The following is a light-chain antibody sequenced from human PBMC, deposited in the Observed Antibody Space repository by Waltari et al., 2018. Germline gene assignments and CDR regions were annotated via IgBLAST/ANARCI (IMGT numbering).Light chain of an antibody. CDR3: QHYVGWPPAYT. Sequence: IVMTQSPVTLSVSPGEGATLSCRASQSIRSSLAAYQQRPGQAPRPLLYGAATRATGIAARFRGSGYGTEFSLTISSLQSEDFGIYYWQHYVGWPPAYTFGQGTKLEIK. V-gene: IGKV3-15*01. CDR1: QSIRSS. CDR2: GAA. J-gene: IGKJ2*01.